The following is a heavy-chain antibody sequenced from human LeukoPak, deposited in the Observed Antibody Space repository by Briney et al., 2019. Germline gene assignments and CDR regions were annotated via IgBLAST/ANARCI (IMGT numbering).Heavy chain of an antibody. CDR3: AREGLVILDP. CDR2: TYYSGST. V-gene: IGHV4-59*01. CDR1: AGSISSYY. D-gene: IGHD2-21*01. Sequence: PSVTLSLTSTVSAGSISSYYWSWIPQRPGQGLEWMGYTYYSGSTNSQHSLESRVNTSVDTSKNQFSLKLSSVSAADTAVYYCAREGLVILDPGGQGTLVTVSS. J-gene: IGHJ5*02.